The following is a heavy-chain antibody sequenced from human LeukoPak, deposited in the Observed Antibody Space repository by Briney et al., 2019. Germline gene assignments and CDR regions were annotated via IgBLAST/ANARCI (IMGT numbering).Heavy chain of an antibody. J-gene: IGHJ4*02. Sequence: PGGSLRLSCTASGFTFSSYSMTWVRQAPGKGLEWVSSISSSSSYIYYADSLKGRFTISRDNAKNSLFLQLSSLRDEDTAVYYCARGRNAGGPYYSDYWGQGTLVTVSS. D-gene: IGHD4-23*01. CDR3: ARGRNAGGPYYSDY. CDR1: GFTFSSYS. CDR2: ISSSSSYI. V-gene: IGHV3-21*01.